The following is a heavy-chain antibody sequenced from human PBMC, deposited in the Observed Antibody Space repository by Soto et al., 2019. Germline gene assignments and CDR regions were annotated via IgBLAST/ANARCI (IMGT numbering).Heavy chain of an antibody. D-gene: IGHD2-2*01. V-gene: IGHV4-31*02. CDR3: ARYTLAGTFRVVTYSGMAV. J-gene: IGHJ6*04. Sequence: INQHPGKGLEWLGYIYYTGSTYYNPSLKSRVTISVDTSKNQFSLKLSSVTAADTAVYYCARYTLAGTFRVVTYSGMAVRLKRTTVPGSS. CDR2: IYYTGST.